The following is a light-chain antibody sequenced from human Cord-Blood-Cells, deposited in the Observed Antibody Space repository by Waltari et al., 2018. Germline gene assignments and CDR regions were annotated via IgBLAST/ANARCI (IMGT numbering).Light chain of an antibody. Sequence: QSALTQPASVSGSPGQSITISCTGTSSDVWGYNYVSWYQQHPGKAPKLMIYEVSNRPSGVSNRFSGSKSGNTASLTISGLQAEDEADYYCSSYTSSSTWVFGGGTKLTVL. CDR1: SSDVWGYNY. CDR3: SSYTSSSTWV. V-gene: IGLV2-14*01. CDR2: EVS. J-gene: IGLJ3*02.